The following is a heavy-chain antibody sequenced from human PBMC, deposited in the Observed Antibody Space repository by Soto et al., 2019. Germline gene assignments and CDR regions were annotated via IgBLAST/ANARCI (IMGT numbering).Heavy chain of an antibody. CDR2: MNPNSGNT. V-gene: IGHV1-8*01. Sequence: QVQLVQSGAEVKKPWASVKVSCKASGYTFTSYAINWVRQATGQGLEWMGWMNPNSGNTGYAQKFQGRVTMTRNTSISTAYMELSRLRSEDTAVYYCARGMTTVTSGGMDVWGQGTTVTVSS. CDR1: GYTFTSYA. CDR3: ARGMTTVTSGGMDV. D-gene: IGHD4-17*01. J-gene: IGHJ6*02.